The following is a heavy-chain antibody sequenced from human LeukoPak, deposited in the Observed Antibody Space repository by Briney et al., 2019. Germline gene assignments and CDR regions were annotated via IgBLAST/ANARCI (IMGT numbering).Heavy chain of an antibody. CDR3: ARFRDNNDY. CDR2: ISGSGGST. CDR1: GFTFSSYA. V-gene: IGHV3-23*01. J-gene: IGHJ4*02. D-gene: IGHD2-21*02. Sequence: GGSLRLSCAASGFTFSSYAMHWVRQAPGKGLEWVSAISGSGGSTYYADSMKGRFTISRDNSKNTLYLQMNSLRAEDTAVYYCARFRDNNDYWGQGTLVTVSS.